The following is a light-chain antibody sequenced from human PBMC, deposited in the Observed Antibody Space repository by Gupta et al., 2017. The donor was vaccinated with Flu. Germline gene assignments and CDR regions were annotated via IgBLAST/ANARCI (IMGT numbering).Light chain of an antibody. CDR1: ESIDRNF. Sequence: GTPSVSPGERVTLSCRAGESIDRNFLFWYHQKPGQATRVLIYGTANRAPGSPARCSGGGSGTDFTRTINRLEPEDSGFVYCHKYKTAPYTFGQGTKVEIK. V-gene: IGKV3-20*01. CDR2: GTA. CDR3: HKYKTAPYT. J-gene: IGKJ2*01.